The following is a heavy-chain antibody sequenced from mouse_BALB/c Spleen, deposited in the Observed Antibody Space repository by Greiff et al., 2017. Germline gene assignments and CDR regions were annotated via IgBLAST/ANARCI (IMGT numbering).Heavy chain of an antibody. D-gene: IGHD2-10*01. CDR2: INPDSSTI. Sequence: EVKLMESGGGLVQPGGSLKLSCAASGFDFSRYWMSWVRQAPGKGLEWIGEINPDSSTINYTPSLKDKFIISRDNAKNTLYLQMSKVRSEDTALYYCARPAYYGKGAWFDYWGQGTLVTVSA. V-gene: IGHV4-1*02. J-gene: IGHJ3*01. CDR3: ARPAYYGKGAWFDY. CDR1: GFDFSRYW.